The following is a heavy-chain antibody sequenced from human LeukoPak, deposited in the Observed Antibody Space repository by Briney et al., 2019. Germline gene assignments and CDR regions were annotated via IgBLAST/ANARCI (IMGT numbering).Heavy chain of an antibody. D-gene: IGHD4-17*01. CDR2: IYSDGST. CDR3: AGYDYGDSYFDY. V-gene: IGHV3-53*01. J-gene: IGHJ4*02. CDR1: GFTVSSNY. Sequence: GGSLRLSCAASGFTVSSNYMSWVRQAPGKGLEWVSVIYSDGSTYYEDSVKGRFTISRDNSKNTLYLQMNSLRAEDTAVYYCAGYDYGDSYFDYWGQGTLVTVSS.